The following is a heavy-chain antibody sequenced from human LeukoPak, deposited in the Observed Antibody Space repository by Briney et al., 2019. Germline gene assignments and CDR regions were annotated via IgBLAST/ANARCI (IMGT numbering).Heavy chain of an antibody. CDR3: ATSMVGATPDDY. Sequence: GASVKVSCKVSGYTLTELSMHWVRQAPGKGLEWMGGFDPEDGETIYAQKFQGRVTLTEDTYTDTAYMALSSLRSADTAVYYCATSMVGATPDDYWGQGTLVTVSS. V-gene: IGHV1-24*01. CDR2: FDPEDGET. CDR1: GYTLTELS. J-gene: IGHJ4*02. D-gene: IGHD1-26*01.